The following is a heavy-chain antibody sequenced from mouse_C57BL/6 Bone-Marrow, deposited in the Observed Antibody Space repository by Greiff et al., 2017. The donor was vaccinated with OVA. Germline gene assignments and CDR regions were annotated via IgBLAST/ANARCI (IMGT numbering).Heavy chain of an antibody. CDR1: GYTFTDYN. D-gene: IGHD2-3*01. V-gene: IGHV1-18*01. CDR3: ARREGWLLDY. CDR2: INPNNGGT. J-gene: IGHJ2*01. Sequence: EVQRVESGPELVKPGASVKIPCKASGYTFTDYNMDWVKQSHGKSLEWIGDINPNNGGTIYNQKFKGKATLTVDKSSSTAYMELRSLTSEDTAVYYCARREGWLLDYWGQGTTLTVSS.